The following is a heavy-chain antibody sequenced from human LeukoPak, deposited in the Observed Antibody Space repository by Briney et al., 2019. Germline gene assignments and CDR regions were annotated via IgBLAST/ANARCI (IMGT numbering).Heavy chain of an antibody. J-gene: IGHJ4*02. Sequence: ASVKVSCKASGGTFSSYAISWVRQAPGQGLEWMGGIIPIFGTANYAQKFQGRVTITADESTSTAYMELSSLRSEDTAVYYCARDRGYRTYYFDYWGQGTLVTVSS. V-gene: IGHV1-69*13. CDR2: IIPIFGTA. CDR1: GGTFSSYA. CDR3: ARDRGYRTYYFDY. D-gene: IGHD5-24*01.